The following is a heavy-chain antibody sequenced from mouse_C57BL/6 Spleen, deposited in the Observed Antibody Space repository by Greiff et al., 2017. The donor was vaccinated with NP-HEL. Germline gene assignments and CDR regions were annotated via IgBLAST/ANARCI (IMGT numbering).Heavy chain of an antibody. CDR3: AFLGLTAMDY. J-gene: IGHJ4*01. D-gene: IGHD4-1*01. CDR2: ISSGSSTI. Sequence: DVMLVESGGGLVKPGGSLKLSCAASGFTFSDYGMHWVRQAPEKGLEWVAYISSGSSTIYYADTVKGRFTISRDNAKNTLFLQMTSLRSEDTAMYYCAFLGLTAMDYWGQGTSVTVSS. CDR1: GFTFSDYG. V-gene: IGHV5-17*01.